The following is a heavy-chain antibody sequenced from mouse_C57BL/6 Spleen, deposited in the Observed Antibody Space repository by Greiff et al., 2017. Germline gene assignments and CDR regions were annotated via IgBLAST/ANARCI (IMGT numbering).Heavy chain of an antibody. V-gene: IGHV1-64*01. CDR2: IHPNSGST. CDR1: GYTFTSYW. CDR3: ARTPITPNPFYSFDY. J-gene: IGHJ2*01. Sequence: QVQLQQPGAELVKPGASVKLSCKASGYTFTSYWMHWVKQRPGQGLEWIGMIHPNSGSTNYNEKFKSKATLTVDKSSSTAYMQLSSLTSEDSAVYYCARTPITPNPFYSFDYWGQGTTLTVSS. D-gene: IGHD1-1*01.